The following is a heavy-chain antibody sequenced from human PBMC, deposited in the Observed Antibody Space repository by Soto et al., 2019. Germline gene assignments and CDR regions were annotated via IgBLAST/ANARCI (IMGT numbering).Heavy chain of an antibody. V-gene: IGHV4-4*02. CDR1: GGSINTNNW. Sequence: QVQLQESGPGLVNASGTLSLTCGVSGGSINTNNWWSWLSQPPGQGLEWIAEVYHSGRSNYNPSLKSRPSSSGDTSKNQFSLRLTSVTAADSAVYDCARAKLCNTLSCPHSFDTWGQGTLGSVSS. CDR2: VYHSGRS. J-gene: IGHJ4*02. CDR3: ARAKLCNTLSCPHSFDT. D-gene: IGHD2-2*01.